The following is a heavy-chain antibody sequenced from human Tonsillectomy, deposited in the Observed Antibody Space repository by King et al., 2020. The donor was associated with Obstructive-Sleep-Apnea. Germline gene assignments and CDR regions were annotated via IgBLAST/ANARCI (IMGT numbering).Heavy chain of an antibody. Sequence: VQLVESGGGVVRPRGSLRLSCAASGFTFDDYGMSWVRQAPGKGLEWVSGINWNGGSTGYADSVKGRFTISRDNAKNSLYLQMNSLRAEDTALYHCARERVYCSGGSCLYYFDYWGQGTLVTVSS. CDR2: INWNGGST. J-gene: IGHJ4*02. CDR1: GFTFDDYG. V-gene: IGHV3-20*01. CDR3: ARERVYCSGGSCLYYFDY. D-gene: IGHD2-15*01.